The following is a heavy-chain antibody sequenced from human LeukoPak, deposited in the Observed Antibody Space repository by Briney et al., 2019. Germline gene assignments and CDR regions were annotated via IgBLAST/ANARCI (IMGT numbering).Heavy chain of an antibody. CDR3: ARETTTVTPPPYYYGMDV. V-gene: IGHV4-59*01. Sequence: SETLSLTCTVSGASISPNYWSWFRQPPGKGLEWIGYIYYSGSTNYNPSLKSRVTISVDTSKNQFSLKLSSVTAADTAVYYCARETTTVTPPPYYYGMDVWGQGTTVTVSS. CDR1: GASISPNY. D-gene: IGHD4-17*01. J-gene: IGHJ6*02. CDR2: IYYSGST.